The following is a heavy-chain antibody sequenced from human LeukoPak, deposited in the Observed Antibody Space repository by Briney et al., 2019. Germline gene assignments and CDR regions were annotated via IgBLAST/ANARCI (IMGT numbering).Heavy chain of an antibody. CDR3: ARVRPNKYCSGGSCYQTGGRDV. J-gene: IGHJ6*02. V-gene: IGHV3-30-3*01. Sequence: GGSLRLSCAASGFTFSSYAMHWVRQAPGKGLEWVAVISYDGSNKYYADSVKGRFTISRDNSKNTLYLQMNSLRAEDTAVYYCARVRPNKYCSGGSCYQTGGRDVWGQGTTVTVSS. D-gene: IGHD2-15*01. CDR1: GFTFSSYA. CDR2: ISYDGSNK.